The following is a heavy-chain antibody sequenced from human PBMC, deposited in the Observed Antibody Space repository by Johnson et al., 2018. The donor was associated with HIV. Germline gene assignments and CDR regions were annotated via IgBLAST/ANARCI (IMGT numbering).Heavy chain of an antibody. CDR3: EDAFDI. Sequence: QVQLVESGGGLVKPGGSLRLSCAASGFTFSDYYMSWIRQAPGKGLEWVSYISSGFATIHYADSVKGRSTMRAEDTAVYYCAREGGYSSSWYGGYGREDAFDIWGQGTMVTVSS. D-gene: IGHD6-13*01. J-gene: IGHJ3*02. V-gene: IGHV3-11*01. CDR2: ISSGFATI. CDR1: GFTFSDYY.